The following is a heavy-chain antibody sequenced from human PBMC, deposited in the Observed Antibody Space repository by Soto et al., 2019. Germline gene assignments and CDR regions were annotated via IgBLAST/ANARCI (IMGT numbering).Heavy chain of an antibody. Sequence: SGPPMMNPTQTLTLTCTFSGFSLSTSVVGVGWIRPPPGKALEWLALIYWDDDKRYSPSLKSRLTITKDTSKNQVVLTMTNMDPVDTATYYCAHSFIAAAGHYYYYYYMDVWGKGT. J-gene: IGHJ6*03. CDR2: IYWDDDK. D-gene: IGHD6-13*01. V-gene: IGHV2-5*02. CDR3: AHSFIAAAGHYYYYYYMDV. CDR1: GFSLSTSVVG.